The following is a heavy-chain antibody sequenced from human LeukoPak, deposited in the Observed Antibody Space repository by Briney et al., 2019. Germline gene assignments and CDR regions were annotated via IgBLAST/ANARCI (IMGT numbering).Heavy chain of an antibody. CDR3: AREYDFWSGYYYYYGMDV. CDR2: ISAYNGNT. CDR1: GYTFTSYG. Sequence: GASVKVSCKASGYTFTSYGISWVRQAPGQGLEWMGWISAYNGNTNYAQKLQGRVTMTTDTSTSTAYMELRSLRSGDTAVYYCAREYDFWSGYYYYYGMDVWGQGTTVTVSS. V-gene: IGHV1-18*01. J-gene: IGHJ6*02. D-gene: IGHD3-3*01.